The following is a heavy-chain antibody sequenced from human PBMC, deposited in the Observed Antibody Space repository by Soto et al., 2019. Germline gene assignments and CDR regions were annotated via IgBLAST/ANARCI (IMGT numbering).Heavy chain of an antibody. D-gene: IGHD1-1*01. J-gene: IGHJ6*03. CDR2: IRNKPKSYTT. CDR1: GFTFSDHY. V-gene: IGHV3-72*01. Sequence: EVQLVESGGGLVQPGGSLRLSCAASGFTFSDHYMDWVRQAPGKGLEWVGRIRNKPKSYTTEYAASVKGRFTISRDDSQKSLYLQMNSLKTEDTAMYYCARGTDHNTHYYMDVWGNGITVTVSS. CDR3: ARGTDHNTHYYMDV.